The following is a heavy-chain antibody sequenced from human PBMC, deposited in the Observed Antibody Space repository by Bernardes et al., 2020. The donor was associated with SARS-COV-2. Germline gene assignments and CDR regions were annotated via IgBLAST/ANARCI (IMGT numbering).Heavy chain of an antibody. CDR3: ARDRRGQELDY. Sequence: SETLSLTCTVSGGSISSYYWSWIRQPPGKGLEWIGYIYYSGSTNYNPSLKSRVTISVDTSKNQFSLKLSSVTAADTAVYYCARDRRGQELDYWGQGTLVTVSS. D-gene: IGHD3-16*01. CDR2: IYYSGST. J-gene: IGHJ4*02. CDR1: GGSISSYY. V-gene: IGHV4-59*01.